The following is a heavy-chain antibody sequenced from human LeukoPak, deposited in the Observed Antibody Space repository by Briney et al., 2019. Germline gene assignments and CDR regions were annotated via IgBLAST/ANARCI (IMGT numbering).Heavy chain of an antibody. V-gene: IGHV1-2*06. D-gene: IGHD6-19*01. Sequence: ASVEVSCKASGYTFTGYYMHWVRQAPGQGLEWMGRINPNSGSTNYAQKFQGRVTMTRDTSISTAYMELSRLRSDDTAVYFCARDLGWYGLRDFEYWGQGALVTVYS. J-gene: IGHJ4*02. CDR2: INPNSGST. CDR3: ARDLGWYGLRDFEY. CDR1: GYTFTGYY.